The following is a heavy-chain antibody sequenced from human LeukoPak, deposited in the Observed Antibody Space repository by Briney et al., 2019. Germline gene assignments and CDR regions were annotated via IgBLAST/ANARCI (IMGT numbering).Heavy chain of an antibody. CDR1: GFTFSTYS. D-gene: IGHD6-6*01. J-gene: IGHJ4*02. CDR2: IGTTGSTI. V-gene: IGHV3-48*04. CDR3: ARQHSTIAARPIDY. Sequence: GGSLRLSCAASGFTFSTYSMNWVRQAPGKGLEWLSYIGTTGSTIYYADSVKGRFTISRDNAQNSLYLQMNSLRAEDTAVYYCARQHSTIAARPIDYWGQGTLVTVSS.